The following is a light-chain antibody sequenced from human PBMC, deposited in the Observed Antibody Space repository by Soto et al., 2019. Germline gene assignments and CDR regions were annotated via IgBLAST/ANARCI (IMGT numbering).Light chain of an antibody. CDR1: SGHNTYA. CDR3: QTWGTGIRV. Sequence: QPVLTQSPSASASLGASVKLTCTLSSGHNTYAIAWHQQQPEKGPRYLMKLNSDGSHSKEDGIPDRFSGSSSGAERYLTISSLQSEDEADYYCQTWGTGIRVFGGGTKLTVL. V-gene: IGLV4-69*01. CDR2: LNSDGSH. J-gene: IGLJ3*02.